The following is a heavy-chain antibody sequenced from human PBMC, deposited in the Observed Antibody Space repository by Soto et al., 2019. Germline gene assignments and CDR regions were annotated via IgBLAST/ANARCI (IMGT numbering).Heavy chain of an antibody. CDR3: AKGDRDYEYFQH. D-gene: IGHD4-17*01. CDR1: GFTFSSNA. Sequence: EVQLLESGGGLVQPGGSLRLSCAASGFTFSSNAMSWVRQAPGKVLEWVSGISGSGGSKYYADSVKGRFTISRDNSKNTLYLQMNSLRADDTAVYYCAKGDRDYEYFQHWGQGTLVTVSS. CDR2: ISGSGGSK. V-gene: IGHV3-23*01. J-gene: IGHJ1*01.